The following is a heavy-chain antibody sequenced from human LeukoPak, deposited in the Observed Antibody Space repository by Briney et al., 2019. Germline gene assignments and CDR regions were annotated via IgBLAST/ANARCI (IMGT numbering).Heavy chain of an antibody. V-gene: IGHV3-23*01. CDR2: ISGGGGST. CDR3: AKDTYSSTWYAGDY. D-gene: IGHD6-13*01. Sequence: GGSLRLSCAASGFTFSSHAMSWVRQAPGKGLEWVSAISGGGGSTYYADSVKGRFTISRDNSKNSLYLQMNSLRAEDTAVYYCAKDTYSSTWYAGDYWGQGTLVTVSS. J-gene: IGHJ4*02. CDR1: GFTFSSHA.